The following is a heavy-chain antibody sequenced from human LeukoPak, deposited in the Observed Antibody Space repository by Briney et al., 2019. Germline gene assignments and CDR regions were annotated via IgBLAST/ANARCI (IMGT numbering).Heavy chain of an antibody. V-gene: IGHV4-39*02. J-gene: IGHJ4*02. CDR3: AIDSSGYTFDY. Sequence: SETLSLTCTVSGGSISSSRYYWGWIRQPAGKGLEWIGSIYYSGSTYYNPSLKSRVTISVDTSKNQFSLKLSSVTAADTAVYYCAIDSSGYTFDYWGQGTLVTVSS. CDR1: GGSISSSRYY. D-gene: IGHD3-22*01. CDR2: IYYSGST.